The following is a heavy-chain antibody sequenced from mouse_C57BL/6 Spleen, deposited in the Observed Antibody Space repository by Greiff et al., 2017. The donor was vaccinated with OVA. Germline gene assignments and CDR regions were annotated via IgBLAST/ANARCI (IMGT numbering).Heavy chain of an antibody. CDR1: GYTFTSYW. D-gene: IGHD2-1*01. J-gene: IGHJ4*01. CDR3: ARGDGNYWMDY. Sequence: QVQLKQPGAELVMPGASVKLSCKASGYTFTSYWMHWVKQRPGQGLEWIGEIDPSDSYTNYNQKFKGKSTLTVDKSSSTAYMQLSSLTSEDSAVYYCARGDGNYWMDYWGQGTSVTVSS. V-gene: IGHV1-69*01. CDR2: IDPSDSYT.